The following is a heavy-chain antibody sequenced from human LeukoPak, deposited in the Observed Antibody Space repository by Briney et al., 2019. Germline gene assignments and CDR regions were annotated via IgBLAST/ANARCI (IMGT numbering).Heavy chain of an antibody. V-gene: IGHV4-59*08. D-gene: IGHD1-26*01. J-gene: IGHJ3*02. CDR2: IYYSGST. CDR3: ARHDSGSYRPHAFDI. CDR1: GGSISSYY. Sequence: SETLSLTCTVSGGSISSYYWGWIRQPPGKGLEWIGYIYYSGSTNYNPSLKSRVTISVDTSKNQFSLKLSSVTAADTAVYYCARHDSGSYRPHAFDIWGQGTMVTVSS.